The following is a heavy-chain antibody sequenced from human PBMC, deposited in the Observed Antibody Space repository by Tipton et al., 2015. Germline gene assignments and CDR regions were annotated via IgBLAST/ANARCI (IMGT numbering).Heavy chain of an antibody. D-gene: IGHD3/OR15-3a*01. V-gene: IGHV4-59*01. Sequence: TLSLTCTVSNGSISLSYWSWMRQAPGKGLEWIGSIFYRGDTNYNPFLKSRVNISIDTSKKQFSLRLTSVTAADTAIYYCARDRTVSHLYYYGIDVWGQGTTVTVSS. CDR2: IFYRGDT. CDR1: NGSISLSY. CDR3: ARDRTVSHLYYYGIDV. J-gene: IGHJ6*02.